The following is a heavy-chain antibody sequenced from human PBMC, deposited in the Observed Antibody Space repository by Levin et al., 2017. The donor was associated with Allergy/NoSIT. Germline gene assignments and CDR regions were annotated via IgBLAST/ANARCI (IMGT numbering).Heavy chain of an antibody. Sequence: PSETLSLTCTVDGGSMSNYYWSWVRQPPGKGLEWIGYIYDSADSYNPSLSSRLTLSVDTSTRQLSLKLTSVTAADTAVYFCARYSWNRFDLWGQGTLVTVSS. CDR1: GGSMSNYY. D-gene: IGHD1-1*01. V-gene: IGHV4-59*08. J-gene: IGHJ4*02. CDR3: ARYSWNRFDL. CDR2: IYDSAD.